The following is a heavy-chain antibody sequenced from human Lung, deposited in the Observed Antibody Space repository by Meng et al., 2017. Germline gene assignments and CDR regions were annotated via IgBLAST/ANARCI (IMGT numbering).Heavy chain of an antibody. V-gene: IGHV1-2*06. CDR3: ARDEDISAAGKLFGDY. CDR1: GYTFPDYY. Sequence: QVVQPCAEVKTPVAPVEVACTPSGYTFPDYYIHWVRRAPGQGLAWMGRINPQSGNTHYAQKFQARVTMTGDTSISTAYMELSVLRSDDTAMYYCARDEDISAAGKLFGDYWGQGTLVTVSS. J-gene: IGHJ4*02. D-gene: IGHD6-25*01. CDR2: INPQSGNT.